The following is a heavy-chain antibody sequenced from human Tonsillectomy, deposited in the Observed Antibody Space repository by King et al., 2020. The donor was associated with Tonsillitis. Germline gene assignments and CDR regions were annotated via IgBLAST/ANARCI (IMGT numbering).Heavy chain of an antibody. CDR2: INPSGAGT. V-gene: IGHV1-46*01. CDR1: GYTFTNYY. J-gene: IGHJ6*02. D-gene: IGHD2-15*01. Sequence: QLVQSGAEVKKPGASVKVSCKASGYTFTNYYMHWVRQAPGQGLEWMGIINPSGAGTSYAQKFQGRVTMTRDKSTSTGYMELSSLRSEDTAVYYCARGLVVVVAATPRHYYYYYGMDVWGQGTTVIVSS. CDR3: ARGLVVVVAATPRHYYYYYGMDV.